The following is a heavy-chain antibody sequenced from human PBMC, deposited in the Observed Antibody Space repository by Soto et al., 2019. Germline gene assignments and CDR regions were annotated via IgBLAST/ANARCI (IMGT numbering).Heavy chain of an antibody. J-gene: IGHJ5*02. D-gene: IGHD2-15*01. CDR3: GRASYCVGCSCLIGNWFDP. CDR1: GGTFSSYA. CDR2: IIPIFGTA. V-gene: IGHV1-69*06. Sequence: QVQLVQSGAEVKKPGSSVKVSCKASGGTFSSYAISWVREAPGQGLEWMGGIIPIFGTANYEQKFQGRVTITADKSTSTAYMELSSLRSEDTAVYYCGRASYCVGCSCLIGNWFDPWGQGTLVTVFS.